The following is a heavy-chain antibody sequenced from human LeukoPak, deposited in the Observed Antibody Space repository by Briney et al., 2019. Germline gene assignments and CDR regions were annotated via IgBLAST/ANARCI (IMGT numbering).Heavy chain of an antibody. J-gene: IGHJ4*02. CDR3: ARRPNFDY. Sequence: GESLKISCRASGYTFTSDWIAWVRQMPGKGLEWMGIIYPGYSDTRYSPSFQGQVTISADKSISTAYLQWSSLRASDTAMYYCARRPNFDYWGKGTLVTVS. D-gene: IGHD2-8*01. CDR1: GYTFTSDW. V-gene: IGHV5-51*01. CDR2: IYPGYSDT.